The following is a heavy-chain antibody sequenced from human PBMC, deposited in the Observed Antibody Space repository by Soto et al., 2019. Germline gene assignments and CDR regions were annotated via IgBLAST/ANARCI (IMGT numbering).Heavy chain of an antibody. CDR1: GGSISGGAYY. J-gene: IGHJ4*02. D-gene: IGHD1-26*01. CDR2: IFYTGST. Sequence: PSETLSLTCTVSGGSISGGAYYWSWIRQHPGKGLEWIGYIFYTGSTFYNPSLKSRVAISVDTSKNQFSLKLNSVTAADTAVYYCARLLRGRYYFDYWGQGTLVTVSS. V-gene: IGHV4-31*03. CDR3: ARLLRGRYYFDY.